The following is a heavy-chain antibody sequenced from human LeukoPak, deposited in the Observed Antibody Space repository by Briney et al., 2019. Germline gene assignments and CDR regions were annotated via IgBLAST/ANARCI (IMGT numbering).Heavy chain of an antibody. Sequence: PGGSLRLSYAASGFTFSSYEMNWVRQAPGKGLEWVSYISSSGSTIYYADSVKGRFTISRDNAKNSLYLQMNSLRAEDTAVYYCARVEIVVVPAAISYYYYYYMDVWGKGTTVTVSS. CDR2: ISSSGSTI. D-gene: IGHD2-2*03. J-gene: IGHJ6*03. CDR1: GFTFSSYE. V-gene: IGHV3-48*03. CDR3: ARVEIVVVPAAISYYYYYYMDV.